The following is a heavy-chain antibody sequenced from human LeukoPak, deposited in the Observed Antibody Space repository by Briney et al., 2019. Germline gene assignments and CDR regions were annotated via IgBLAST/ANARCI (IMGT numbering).Heavy chain of an antibody. CDR2: FYHGGST. Sequence: PSETLSLTCAVSGYSVTSDYYWGWIRQPPGKGLEWIGSFYHGGSTYYNPSLKSRVTISVDMSKNQFSLNLNSVTAADTAVYYCAKITVAGTPHYWGQGILVTVSS. D-gene: IGHD6-19*01. CDR1: GYSVTSDYY. CDR3: AKITVAGTPHY. V-gene: IGHV4-38-2*01. J-gene: IGHJ4*02.